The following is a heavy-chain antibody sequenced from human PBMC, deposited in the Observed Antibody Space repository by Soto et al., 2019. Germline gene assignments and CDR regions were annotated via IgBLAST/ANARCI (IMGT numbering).Heavy chain of an antibody. CDR3: ARAGGTTVTGLWHFDS. D-gene: IGHD4-17*01. J-gene: IGHJ4*02. Sequence: YSMHWVRQPPGKGLEWLAAIWYDGTQKYYADSVKGRFIISRDNSKKTLYLEMNSLRAEDTAVYYCARAGGTTVTGLWHFDSWGQGTLVTVSS. V-gene: IGHV3-33*01. CDR2: IWYDGTQK. CDR1: YS.